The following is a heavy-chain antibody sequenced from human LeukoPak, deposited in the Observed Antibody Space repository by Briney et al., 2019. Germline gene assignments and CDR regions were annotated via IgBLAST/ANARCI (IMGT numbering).Heavy chain of an antibody. Sequence: SETLSLTCTVSGGSISSYYWSWIRQPPGKGLEWIGYIYYSGSTNYNPSLKSRVTISVDTSKNQFSLKLSSVTAADTAVYYCARAYYYGSGSYGFDIWGQGTMVTVSS. D-gene: IGHD3-10*01. V-gene: IGHV4-59*01. CDR1: GGSISSYY. CDR3: ARAYYYGSGSYGFDI. J-gene: IGHJ3*02. CDR2: IYYSGST.